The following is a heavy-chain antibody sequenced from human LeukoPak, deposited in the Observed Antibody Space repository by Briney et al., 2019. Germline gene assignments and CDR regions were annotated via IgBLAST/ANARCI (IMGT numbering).Heavy chain of an antibody. CDR1: GGSISSYY. V-gene: IGHV4-59*08. CDR2: IFYSGST. J-gene: IGHJ4*02. Sequence: PSETLSLTCTVSGGSISSYYWSWIRQPPRKGLEWIGWIFYSGSTNYNPSLKSRVTISVDTSKNQFSLKLSSVTAADTAVYYCARRAYSSGWYYFDYWGQGTLVTVSS. CDR3: ARRAYSSGWYYFDY. D-gene: IGHD6-19*01.